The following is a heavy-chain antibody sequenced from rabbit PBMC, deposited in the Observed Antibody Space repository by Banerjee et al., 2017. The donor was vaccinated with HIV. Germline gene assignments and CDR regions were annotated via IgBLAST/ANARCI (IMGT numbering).Heavy chain of an antibody. CDR3: ARKYFGISYWGL. CDR2: IEVGSSGST. V-gene: IGHV1S45*01. CDR1: GFSFSGGCD. J-gene: IGHJ4*01. D-gene: IGHD8-1*01. Sequence: QEQLEESGGDLVKPEGSLTLTCKASGFSFSGGCDICWVRQAPGKGLEWNGCIEVGSSGSTYYATWAKGRFTISRTSSTTVTLQMTSLTAADTATYFCARKYFGISYWGLWGPGTLVTVS.